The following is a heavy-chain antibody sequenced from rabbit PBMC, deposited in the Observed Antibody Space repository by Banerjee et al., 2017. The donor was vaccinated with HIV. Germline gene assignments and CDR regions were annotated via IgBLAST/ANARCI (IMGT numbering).Heavy chain of an antibody. J-gene: IGHJ4*01. Sequence: QEQLEESGGGLVKPEGSLTLTCKASGFSFSSYYYISWVRQAPGKGLEWIGCINSSSRNVVYASWATGRFTISKTSSTTVTLQMTSLTAADTATYFCARDLGGVIGWNFGLWGPGTLVTVS. CDR1: GFSFSSYYY. CDR3: ARDLGGVIGWNFGL. V-gene: IGHV1S45*01. CDR2: INSSSRNV. D-gene: IGHD1-1*01.